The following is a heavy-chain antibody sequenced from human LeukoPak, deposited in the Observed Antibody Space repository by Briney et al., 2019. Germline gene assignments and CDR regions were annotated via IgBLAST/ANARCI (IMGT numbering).Heavy chain of an antibody. CDR3: AKNYDSSGYYYMDV. D-gene: IGHD3-22*01. CDR1: GVTFSSYG. J-gene: IGHJ6*03. Sequence: GGSLRLSCAASGVTFSSYGMSWVRQAPGKGLEWVSAISGSGGSTYYADSVKGRFTISRDNSKNTLYLQMNSLRAEDTAVYYCAKNYDSSGYYYMDVWGKGTTVTISS. V-gene: IGHV3-23*01. CDR2: ISGSGGST.